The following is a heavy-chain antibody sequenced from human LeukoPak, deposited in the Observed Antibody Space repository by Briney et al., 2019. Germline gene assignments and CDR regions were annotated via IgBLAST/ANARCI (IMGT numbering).Heavy chain of an antibody. Sequence: PGGSLRLSCAASGFTFSSYAMSWVRQAPGKGLEWVSAISSSGGSTYYADSVKGRFTISRDNSKNTLYLQMNSLRAEDTAVYYCAKDLVGATGGWFDPWGQGTLVTVSS. D-gene: IGHD1-26*01. CDR1: GFTFSSYA. CDR2: ISSSGGST. V-gene: IGHV3-23*01. CDR3: AKDLVGATGGWFDP. J-gene: IGHJ5*02.